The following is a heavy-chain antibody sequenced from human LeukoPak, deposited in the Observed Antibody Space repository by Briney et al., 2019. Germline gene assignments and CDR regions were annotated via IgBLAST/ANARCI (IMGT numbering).Heavy chain of an antibody. CDR2: INHSGST. V-gene: IGHV4-34*01. D-gene: IGHD3-3*01. Sequence: PSETLSLTCAVYGGSFSGYYWSWIRQPPGKGLEWIGEINHSGSTNYNPSLKSRVTISVDTSKNQFPLKLSSVTAADTAVYYCQSRFLEWLLDYWGQGTLVTVSS. CDR3: QSRFLEWLLDY. J-gene: IGHJ4*02. CDR1: GGSFSGYY.